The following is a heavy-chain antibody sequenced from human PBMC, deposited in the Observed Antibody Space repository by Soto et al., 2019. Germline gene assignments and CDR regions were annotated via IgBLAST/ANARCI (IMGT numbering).Heavy chain of an antibody. CDR2: ISAYNGNT. D-gene: IGHD2-2*01. CDR3: ARDGAADIVVVPAGRYGMDV. CDR1: GYTFTSYG. V-gene: IGHV1-18*01. Sequence: ASVKVSCKASGYTFTSYGISWVRQAPGQGLEWMGWISAYNGNTNYAQKLQGRVTMTTDTSTSTAYMELRSLRSDDTAVYYCARDGAADIVVVPAGRYGMDVWGQGTTVTVSS. J-gene: IGHJ6*02.